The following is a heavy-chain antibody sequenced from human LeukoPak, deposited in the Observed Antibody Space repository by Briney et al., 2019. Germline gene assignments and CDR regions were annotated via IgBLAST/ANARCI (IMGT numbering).Heavy chain of an antibody. CDR1: GFDFSSNW. J-gene: IGHJ6*02. D-gene: IGHD1-1*01. CDR2: IKGDGIST. Sequence: GGSLRLSCAASGFDFSSNWTHWVRHAPGQGLVWVSRIKGDGISTNYADSVKGRFTISRDIAKNTLYLQMNSLRAEDTGVYYCAREVFSRNAPPERATTSFFFHYGKERLGQGTTVTVSS. CDR3: AREVFSRNAPPERATTSFFFHYGKER. V-gene: IGHV3-74*01.